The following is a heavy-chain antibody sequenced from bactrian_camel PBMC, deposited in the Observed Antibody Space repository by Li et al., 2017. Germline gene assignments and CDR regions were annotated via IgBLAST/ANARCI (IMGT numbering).Heavy chain of an antibody. Sequence: HVQLVESGGGLVQPGGSLRLSCAASGFTFSSFAMSWVRQAPGKGLEWISSIDSDGGDTYYADSAKGRFTISRANAENTLYLQVNSLKTDDTAMYYCTKYNTWSSPDFDYWGQGTQVTVS. CDR1: GFTFSSFA. V-gene: IGHV3S7*01. J-gene: IGHJ6*01. CDR3: TKYNTWSSPDFDY. D-gene: IGHD6*01. CDR2: IDSDGGDT.